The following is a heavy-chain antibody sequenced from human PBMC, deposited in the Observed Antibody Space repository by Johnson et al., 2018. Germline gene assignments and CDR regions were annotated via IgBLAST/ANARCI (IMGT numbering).Heavy chain of an antibody. CDR1: GGTFSSYA. J-gene: IGHJ4*02. Sequence: QVQLGESGAEVKKPGSSVKVSCKASGGTFSSYAFSWVRQAPGQGLEWMGGIIPMGGSAKVAQKFQGRVTIIADEYTSTVYRELSGLSSEDRAVYYCKRGSDILTGNYTAFDYWGQGTQVTVSS. D-gene: IGHD3-9*01. CDR3: KRGSDILTGNYTAFDY. V-gene: IGHV1-69*01. CDR2: IIPMGGSA.